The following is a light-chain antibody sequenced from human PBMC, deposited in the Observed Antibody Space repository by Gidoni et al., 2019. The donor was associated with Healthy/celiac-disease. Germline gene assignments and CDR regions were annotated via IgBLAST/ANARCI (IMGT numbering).Light chain of an antibody. V-gene: IGKV3-20*01. Sequence: EIVLTQSPGTLSFSPGERATLYCRASQSITSNYLAWFHQKPGQAPRLLIYGASSRATGIPDRFSGSGSGTDFTLTISRLEPEDFAVYYCQQYGNSPYSFGQGTKLEIK. CDR2: GAS. CDR3: QQYGNSPYS. CDR1: QSITSNY. J-gene: IGKJ2*03.